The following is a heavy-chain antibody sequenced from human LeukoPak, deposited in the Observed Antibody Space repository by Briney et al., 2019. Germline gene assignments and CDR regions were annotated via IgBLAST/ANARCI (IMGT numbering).Heavy chain of an antibody. CDR3: AKATTVTKKGFDY. D-gene: IGHD4-17*01. CDR2: ISGSGGST. V-gene: IGHV3-23*01. Sequence: GGSLRLSCAASGFTFSSYGMSWVRQAPGKGLEWVSAISGSGGSTYYADSVKGRFIISRDNSKNTLYLQMNSLRAEDTAVYYCAKATTVTKKGFDYWGQGTLVTVSS. J-gene: IGHJ4*02. CDR1: GFTFSSYG.